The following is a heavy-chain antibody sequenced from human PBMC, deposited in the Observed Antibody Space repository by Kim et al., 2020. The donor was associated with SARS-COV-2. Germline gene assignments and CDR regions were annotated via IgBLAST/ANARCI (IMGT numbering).Heavy chain of an antibody. CDR2: IKEDGSEK. J-gene: IGHJ4*02. V-gene: IGHV3-7*01. D-gene: IGHD1-26*01. CDR1: GLTLTSFS. CDR3: VRGAYYTDY. Sequence: GGSLRLSCAASGLTLTSFSMTWVRQAPGKGLEWVASIKEDGSEKYYVDSVKGRFTISRDNAKNSQYLQMNSLRAEDTAIYYCVRGAYYTDYWGQGTLVTVSS.